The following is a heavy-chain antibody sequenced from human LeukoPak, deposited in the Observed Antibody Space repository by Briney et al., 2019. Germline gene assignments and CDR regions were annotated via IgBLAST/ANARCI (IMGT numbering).Heavy chain of an antibody. CDR3: TRAYVDTAMVFDY. V-gene: IGHV3-49*04. CDR1: GFTFGDYA. D-gene: IGHD5-18*01. Sequence: PGGSLRLSCTASGFTFGDYAMRWVRQAPGKGLGWVGFIRSKAYGGTTEYAASVKGRFTISRDDSKSIAYLQMNSLKTEATAVYYCTRAYVDTAMVFDYWGQGTLVTVSS. CDR2: IRSKAYGGTT. J-gene: IGHJ4*02.